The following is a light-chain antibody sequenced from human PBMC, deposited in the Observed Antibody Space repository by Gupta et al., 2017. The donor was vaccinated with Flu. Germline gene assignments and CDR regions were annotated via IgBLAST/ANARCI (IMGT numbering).Light chain of an antibody. J-gene: IGLJ2*01. CDR3: LLSYSGARV. CDR1: TGAVTSGHY. Sequence: QAVVPPEPSLTVSPGGPVTPTCGSSTGAVTSGHYPYWFQQKPGQAPRTLIYDTSNKHSLTPGRFSGSLLGSKAALALSGAQPEDDAEYYCLLSYSGARVFGGGTKLTVL. CDR2: DTS. V-gene: IGLV7-46*01.